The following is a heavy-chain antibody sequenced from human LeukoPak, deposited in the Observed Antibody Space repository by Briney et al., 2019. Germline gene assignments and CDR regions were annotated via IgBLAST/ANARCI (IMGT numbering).Heavy chain of an antibody. Sequence: GGSLRLSCAASGLTFSSYAMTWVRQAPGRGLGWVSTISSSGGTTHYADSVKGRFTISRDNAQNTLSLQMNTLRADDTAVYYCATSDQYSSSWYSLQHWGQGTLVTVSS. CDR3: ATSDQYSSSWYSLQH. CDR2: ISSSGGTT. V-gene: IGHV3-23*01. J-gene: IGHJ1*01. CDR1: GLTFSSYA. D-gene: IGHD6-13*01.